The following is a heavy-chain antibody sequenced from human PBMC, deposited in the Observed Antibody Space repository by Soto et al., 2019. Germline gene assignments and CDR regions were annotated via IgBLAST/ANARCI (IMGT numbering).Heavy chain of an antibody. D-gene: IGHD3-10*01. Sequence: GSVKVSCKASGYTFPGYYMHWVRQAPGQGLEWMGWINPNSGGTNYAQKFQGWVTMTRDTSISTAYMELSRLRSDDTAVYYCARVGITMVRGAVYYFDYWGQGTLVTVSS. V-gene: IGHV1-2*04. CDR2: INPNSGGT. CDR1: GYTFPGYY. CDR3: ARVGITMVRGAVYYFDY. J-gene: IGHJ4*02.